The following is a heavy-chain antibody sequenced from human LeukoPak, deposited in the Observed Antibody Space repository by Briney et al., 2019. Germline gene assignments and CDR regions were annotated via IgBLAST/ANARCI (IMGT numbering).Heavy chain of an antibody. CDR2: ISWNSGSI. CDR3: AKGKDGGKVSFAFDI. Sequence: GRSLRLSCAASGFTFDDYAMLWVRQAPGKGLEWVSGISWNSGSIGYADSVKGRFTISRDNDKNTLYLQINSLRAEDTAVYHCAKGKDGGKVSFAFDIWGQGTMVNVSS. J-gene: IGHJ3*02. V-gene: IGHV3-9*01. D-gene: IGHD4-23*01. CDR1: GFTFDDYA.